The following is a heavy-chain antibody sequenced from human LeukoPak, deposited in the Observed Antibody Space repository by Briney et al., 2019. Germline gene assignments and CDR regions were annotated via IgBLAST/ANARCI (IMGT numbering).Heavy chain of an antibody. V-gene: IGHV3-30*02. Sequence: PGGSLRLSCAASGFTFSSYGMHWVRQAPGKGLEWVAFIRYDGSNKYYADSVKGRFTISRDNSKNTLYLQMNSLRAEDTAVYYCAKDNYDFWSGYYTSELSYFDYWGQGTLVTVSP. CDR3: AKDNYDFWSGYYTSELSYFDY. D-gene: IGHD3-3*01. CDR1: GFTFSSYG. CDR2: IRYDGSNK. J-gene: IGHJ4*02.